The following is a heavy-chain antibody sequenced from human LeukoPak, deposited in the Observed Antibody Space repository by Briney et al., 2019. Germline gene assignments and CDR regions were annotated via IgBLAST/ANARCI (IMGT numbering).Heavy chain of an antibody. CDR1: GGSISSGDYY. V-gene: IGHV4-30-4*01. CDR3: ARGKPDWPGIPSGYSALVWFDP. D-gene: IGHD3-3*01. Sequence: SQTLSLTCTVSGGSISSGDYYWSWIRQPPGKGLEWIGYVYYSGSTYYNPSLKSRVTISVDTSKNQFSLKLSSVTAADTAVYYCARGKPDWPGIPSGYSALVWFDPWGQGTLVTVSS. J-gene: IGHJ5*02. CDR2: VYYSGST.